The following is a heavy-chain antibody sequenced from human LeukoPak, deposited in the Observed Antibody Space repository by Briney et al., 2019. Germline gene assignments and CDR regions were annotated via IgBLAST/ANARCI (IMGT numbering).Heavy chain of an antibody. CDR2: IYTSGST. D-gene: IGHD6-19*01. CDR3: ARDYHSSGWTFFDY. Sequence: SETLSLTCTVSGGSISSYYWSWIRQPAGKGLEWIGRIYTSGSTNYNPSLKSRVTMSVDTSKNQFSLKLSSVTAADTAVYYCARDYHSSGWTFFDYWGQGILVTVSS. CDR1: GGSISSYY. V-gene: IGHV4-4*07. J-gene: IGHJ4*02.